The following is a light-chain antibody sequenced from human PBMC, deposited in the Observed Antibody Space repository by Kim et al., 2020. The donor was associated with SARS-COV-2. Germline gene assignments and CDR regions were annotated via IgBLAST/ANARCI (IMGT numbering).Light chain of an antibody. V-gene: IGKV3-11*01. CDR1: QSVSRY. CDR2: DAS. CDR3: QQRSNWPIT. J-gene: IGKJ5*01. Sequence: VSQGDRATLSCRACQSVSRYLAWYKQKPGQAPRLLIYDASNRATGIPARFSGSGSGTDFTLTISSLEPEDFAVYYCQQRSNWPITFGQGTRLEIK.